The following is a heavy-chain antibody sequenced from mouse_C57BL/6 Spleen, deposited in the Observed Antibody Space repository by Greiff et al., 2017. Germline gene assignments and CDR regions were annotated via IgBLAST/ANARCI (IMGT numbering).Heavy chain of an antibody. CDR2: IDPETGGT. Sequence: QVQLQQSGAELVRPGASVTLSCKASGYTFTDYEMHWVKQTPVHGLEWIGAIDPETGGTAYNQKFKGKAILTADKSSSTAYMELRSLTSEDSAVYYCTYTVVARYWYFDVWGTGTTVTVSS. D-gene: IGHD1-1*01. CDR3: TYTVVARYWYFDV. V-gene: IGHV1-15*01. J-gene: IGHJ1*03. CDR1: GYTFTDYE.